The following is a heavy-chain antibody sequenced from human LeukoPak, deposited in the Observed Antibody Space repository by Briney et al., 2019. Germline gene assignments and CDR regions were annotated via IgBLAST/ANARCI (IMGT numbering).Heavy chain of an antibody. D-gene: IGHD3-3*01. CDR1: GYTFTGYY. V-gene: IGHV1-18*04. CDR2: ISAYNGDT. J-gene: IGHJ3*02. CDR3: ARAGGTIFGVANAFDI. Sequence: ASVKVSCKASGYTFTGYYMHWVRQAPGQGLEWMGWISAYNGDTNYAQKLQGRVTMTTDTSTSTAYMELRSLRSDDTAVYYCARAGGTIFGVANAFDIWGQGTMVTVSS.